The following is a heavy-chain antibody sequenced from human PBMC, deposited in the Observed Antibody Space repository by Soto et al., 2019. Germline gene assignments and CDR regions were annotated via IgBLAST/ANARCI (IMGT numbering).Heavy chain of an antibody. D-gene: IGHD2-2*01. Sequence: QVQLQESGPGLVRPSETLSLTCTVSGASITNYHWSWIRQSPGKGLEYIGYIFYTGGSNYNPSLESRVRMSVDTSKNQLFLTLRSVTAAHTAVYYCARRVTAAPLLTAWLDPWGQGTLVIVSS. V-gene: IGHV4-59*08. CDR2: IFYTGGS. CDR1: GASITNYH. CDR3: ARRVTAAPLLTAWLDP. J-gene: IGHJ5*02.